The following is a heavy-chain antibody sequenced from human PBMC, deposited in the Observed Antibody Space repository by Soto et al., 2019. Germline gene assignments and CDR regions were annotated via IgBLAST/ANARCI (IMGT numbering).Heavy chain of an antibody. CDR3: ARDYYDMLTGDPFDY. CDR2: ISAYNGNT. J-gene: IGHJ4*02. V-gene: IGHV1-18*01. D-gene: IGHD3-9*01. CDR1: GYTFTSYG. Sequence: ASVKVSCKASGYTFTSYGISWVRQAPGQGLEWMGWISAYNGNTNYAQKLQGRVTMTTDTSTSTAYMELSGLSSDDTAVYYCARDYYDMLTGDPFDYWGQGTLGTVSS.